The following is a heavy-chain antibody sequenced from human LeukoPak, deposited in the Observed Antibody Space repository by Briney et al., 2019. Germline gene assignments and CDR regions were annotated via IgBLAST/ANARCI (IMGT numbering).Heavy chain of an antibody. V-gene: IGHV3-7*01. Sequence: GGSLRLSCAASGFTFSSYWMSWVRQAPGKGLEWVANIKQDGSEKYYVDSVKGRFTISRDNAKNSLYLQMNSLRAEDTAVYYCARDFPEYYYDSSGYYKLYYFDYWGQGTLVTVSS. J-gene: IGHJ4*02. CDR3: ARDFPEYYYDSSGYYKLYYFDY. CDR1: GFTFSSYW. CDR2: IKQDGSEK. D-gene: IGHD3-22*01.